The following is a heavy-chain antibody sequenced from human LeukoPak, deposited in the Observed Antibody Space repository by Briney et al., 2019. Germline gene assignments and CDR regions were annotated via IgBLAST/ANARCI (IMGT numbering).Heavy chain of an antibody. CDR2: VAYDGFAGSHT. D-gene: IGHD3-10*01. CDR1: GFTFSSYS. CDR3: AKGSADRYGSGSYYLDY. J-gene: IGHJ4*02. V-gene: IGHV3-30*18. Sequence: GGSLRLSCVASGFTFSSYSMHWVRQAPGKGLQWVAVVAYDGFAGSHTYYADSVKGRFTISRDNSKNTLDLQMSSLRLEDTGVYFCAKGSADRYGSGSYYLDYWGQGILVTVSS.